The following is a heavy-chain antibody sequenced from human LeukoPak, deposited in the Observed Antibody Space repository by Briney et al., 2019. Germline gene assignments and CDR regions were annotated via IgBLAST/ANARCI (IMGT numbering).Heavy chain of an antibody. CDR3: ARDGDNSSSWFYFDY. D-gene: IGHD6-13*01. CDR2: IIPILGIA. CDR1: GGTFSSYT. Sequence: ASVKVSCKASGGTFSSYTISWVRQAPGQGLEWMGRIIPILGIANYAQKFQGRVTMTRDTSTSTVYMELSSLRSEDTAVYYCARDGDNSSSWFYFDYWGQGTLVTVSS. J-gene: IGHJ4*02. V-gene: IGHV1-69*04.